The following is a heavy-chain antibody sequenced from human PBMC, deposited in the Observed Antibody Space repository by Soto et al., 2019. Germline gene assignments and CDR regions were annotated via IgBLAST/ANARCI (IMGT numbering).Heavy chain of an antibody. CDR2: IYPGDSDT. V-gene: IGHV5-51*01. J-gene: IGHJ4*02. D-gene: IGHD2-2*01. CDR3: ARHYLYLSPYDD. Sequence: GESLKISCKASGYNFFSHWIAWVRQKPGRGLELMGKIYPGDSDTKYSPSFQGQVTISADKSISTAYLHLNRLTASDTATYYCARHYLYLSPYDDWGQVTLVTVSS. CDR1: GYNFFSHW.